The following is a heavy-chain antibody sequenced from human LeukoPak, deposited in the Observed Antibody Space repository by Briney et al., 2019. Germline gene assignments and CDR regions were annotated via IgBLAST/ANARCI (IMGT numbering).Heavy chain of an antibody. Sequence: PSETLSLTCTVSGGSISSSSYYWGWIRQPPGKGLEWIGSIYYSGSTYYNPSLKSRVTISVDTSKNQFSLKLSSVTAADTAVYYCARLNTDYDFWSGSYERGEEASDYWGQGTLVTVSS. CDR3: ARLNTDYDFWSGSYERGEEASDY. D-gene: IGHD3-3*01. J-gene: IGHJ4*02. V-gene: IGHV4-39*01. CDR1: GGSISSSSYY. CDR2: IYYSGST.